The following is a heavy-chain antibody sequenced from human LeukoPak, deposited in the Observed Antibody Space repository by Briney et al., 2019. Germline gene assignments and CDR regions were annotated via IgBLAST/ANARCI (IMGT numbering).Heavy chain of an antibody. D-gene: IGHD3-22*01. Sequence: PGGSLRLSCAASGFTFSSYSMNWVRQAPGKGREWVSSISSSSSYIYYADSVKGRFTIPRDNAKNSLYLQMNSLRAEDTAVYYCAKPYDCSGYYLNFDAFDIWGQGTMVTVSS. CDR1: GFTFSSYS. V-gene: IGHV3-21*01. CDR2: ISSSSSYI. CDR3: AKPYDCSGYYLNFDAFDI. J-gene: IGHJ3*02.